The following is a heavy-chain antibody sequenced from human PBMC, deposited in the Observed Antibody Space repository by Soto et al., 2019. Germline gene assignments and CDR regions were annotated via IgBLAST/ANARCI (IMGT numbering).Heavy chain of an antibody. V-gene: IGHV4-4*02. CDR1: LVSISSGNW. J-gene: IGHJ4*02. CDR3: ATKNVPTPGNY. D-gene: IGHD2-2*01. CDR2: ISHSGTT. Sequence: QVQLQESGPGLVEPSGALSLTCAVSLVSISSGNWWSWVRQPPGRGLEYIGEISHSGTTNYNPSRESRFTTALDASKNQFSLKRPSVAAADTAVYYCATKNVPTPGNYWGQGTLVIVSS.